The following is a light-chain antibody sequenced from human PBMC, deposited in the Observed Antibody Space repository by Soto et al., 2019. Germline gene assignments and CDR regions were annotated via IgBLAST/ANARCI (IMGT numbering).Light chain of an antibody. CDR3: SSYGGSNNCV. V-gene: IGLV2-8*01. CDR2: EVS. Sequence: QSVLTQPPSASGSPGQSVTISCTGTSSDVGGYNYVSWYQQHPGRAPNLMIYEVSKRPSGVPDRFSGSKSGNTASLTVSGLQAEDEADYYCSSYGGSNNCVFGTGTKLTVL. J-gene: IGLJ1*01. CDR1: SSDVGGYNY.